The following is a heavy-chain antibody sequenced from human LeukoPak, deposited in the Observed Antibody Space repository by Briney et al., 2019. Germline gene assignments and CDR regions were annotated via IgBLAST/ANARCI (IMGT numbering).Heavy chain of an antibody. CDR3: ATGLDWYGVYYSYYMDV. D-gene: IGHD3-10*01. CDR1: GYTFTSYD. J-gene: IGHJ6*03. V-gene: IGHV1-8*03. Sequence: ASVKVSCKASGYTFTSYDINWVRQATGQGHEWMGWMNPNSGNTGYAQKFQGRVTITRNTSISTAYMELSSLRSEDTAVYYCATGLDWYGVYYSYYMDVWGKGTTVTVSS. CDR2: MNPNSGNT.